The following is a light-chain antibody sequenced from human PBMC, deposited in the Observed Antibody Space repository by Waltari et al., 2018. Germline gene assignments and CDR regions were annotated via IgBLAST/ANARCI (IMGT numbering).Light chain of an antibody. Sequence: EIVMTQSPANLSVSPGERATLSCRASPSVSGNLAWYQQKPGQAPRLLIYGASTRATGIPARFSGSGSGTEFTLTISSLQSEDFAVYYCQQYNNWPPFTFGPGTKVDIK. V-gene: IGKV3-15*01. CDR2: GAS. CDR3: QQYNNWPPFT. CDR1: PSVSGN. J-gene: IGKJ3*01.